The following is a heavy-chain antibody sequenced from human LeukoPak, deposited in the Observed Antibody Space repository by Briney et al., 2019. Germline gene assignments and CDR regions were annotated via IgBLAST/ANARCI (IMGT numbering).Heavy chain of an antibody. Sequence: GGSLRLSCAASGFTFDDYAMHWVRQAPGKGLEWVSSISSSSSYIYYADSVKGRFTISRDNAKNSLYLQMNSLRAEDTAVYYCARWGSYYFPDYWGQGTLVTVSS. CDR2: ISSSSSYI. CDR1: GFTFDDYA. V-gene: IGHV3-21*01. J-gene: IGHJ4*02. CDR3: ARWGSYYFPDY. D-gene: IGHD1-26*01.